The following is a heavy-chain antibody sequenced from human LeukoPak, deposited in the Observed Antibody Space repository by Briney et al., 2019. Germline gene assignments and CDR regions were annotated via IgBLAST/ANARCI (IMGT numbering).Heavy chain of an antibody. CDR2: IYYSGST. V-gene: IGHV4-59*01. D-gene: IGHD2-21*02. Sequence: SETLSLTCTVSGGSISSYYWSWIRQPPGKGLEWIGYIYYSGSTNYSPSLKSRVTISVDTSKNQFSLKLSSVTAADTAVYYCARLHCGGDCYSWYFQHWGQGTLVTVSS. J-gene: IGHJ1*01. CDR3: ARLHCGGDCYSWYFQH. CDR1: GGSISSYY.